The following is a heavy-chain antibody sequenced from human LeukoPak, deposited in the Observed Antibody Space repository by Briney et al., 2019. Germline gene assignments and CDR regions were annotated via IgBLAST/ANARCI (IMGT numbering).Heavy chain of an antibody. D-gene: IGHD3-3*02. CDR2: ISVYNGNT. CDR3: ARVTYISIWYVDY. CDR1: GYTFTNFG. V-gene: IGHV1-18*01. J-gene: IGHJ4*02. Sequence: ASVKVSCKASGYTFTNFGISWVRQAPGQGLELMGWISVYNGNTNYAQKFQGRVTMTTDTSTSTAYMELRSLRSDDTAVYYCARVTYISIWYVDYWGQGTLVTVSS.